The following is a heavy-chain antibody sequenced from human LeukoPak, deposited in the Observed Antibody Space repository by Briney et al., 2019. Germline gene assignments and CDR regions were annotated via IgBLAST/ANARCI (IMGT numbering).Heavy chain of an antibody. CDR3: ARDSGTTGEVKFDP. D-gene: IGHD3-10*01. CDR1: GGSISSYY. Sequence: PSETLSLTCTVSGGSISSYYWSWIRQSAGTALEWIGRIYTSGTITYNPSLKSRVTMSVDTSKNQFSLKLSSVTAADTAVYYCARDSGTTGEVKFDPWGQGTLVTVSS. V-gene: IGHV4-4*07. J-gene: IGHJ5*02. CDR2: IYTSGTI.